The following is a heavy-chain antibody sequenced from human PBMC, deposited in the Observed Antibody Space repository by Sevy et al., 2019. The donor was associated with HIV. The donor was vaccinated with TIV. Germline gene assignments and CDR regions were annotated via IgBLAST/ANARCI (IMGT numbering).Heavy chain of an antibody. V-gene: IGHV3-7*03. CDR1: GFNFSNYW. D-gene: IGHD1-26*01. CDR2: INHDGGEK. Sequence: GGSLRLSCTISGFNFSNYWMTWVRQAPGKGLEWVASINHDGGEKYYMESMRGRFIISRDNAKRSLDLQMNSRRAEDTAIYYCARRIVGGTRFFDYWGQGTLVTVSS. CDR3: ARRIVGGTRFFDY. J-gene: IGHJ4*02.